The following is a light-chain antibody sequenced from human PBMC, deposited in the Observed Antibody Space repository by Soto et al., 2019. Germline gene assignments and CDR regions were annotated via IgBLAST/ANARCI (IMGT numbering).Light chain of an antibody. CDR1: QSVSSY. CDR3: QQRSNWPRSIT. V-gene: IGKV3-11*01. Sequence: EIVMTQSPATLSVSPWERATLSCRASQSVSSYLAWYQQKPGQAPRLLIYDASNRATGIPARFSGSGSGTDFTLTISSLEPEDFAVYYCQQRSNWPRSITFGQGTRLEIK. J-gene: IGKJ5*01. CDR2: DAS.